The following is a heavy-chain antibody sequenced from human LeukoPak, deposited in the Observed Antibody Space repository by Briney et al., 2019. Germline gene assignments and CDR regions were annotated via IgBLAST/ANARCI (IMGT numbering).Heavy chain of an antibody. V-gene: IGHV3-23*01. Sequence: QAGGSLRLSCAASGFTFSSYDMSWVRQAPGKGLECVSGISGGGVSTFYADSVKGRFTISRDNSKNTLYLQMNSLRAEDTAVYYCAKDCWSSGWYDYYYGMDVWGQGTTVTVSS. J-gene: IGHJ6*02. CDR2: ISGGGVST. CDR3: AKDCWSSGWYDYYYGMDV. CDR1: GFTFSSYD. D-gene: IGHD6-19*01.